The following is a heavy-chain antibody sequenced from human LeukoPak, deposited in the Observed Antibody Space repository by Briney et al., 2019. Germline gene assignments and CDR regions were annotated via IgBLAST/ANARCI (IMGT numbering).Heavy chain of an antibody. CDR2: IDPSDSET. J-gene: IGHJ4*02. Sequence: GESLQISCQASGYSFTSYWIGWVRQVPGKGLEWMGIIDPSDSETRYTPSFQGQVTISVDKSLTTAYLQWNSLKASDTAMYYCARQTAMGRSGDYWGQGTLVTVSS. V-gene: IGHV5-51*01. D-gene: IGHD5-18*01. CDR1: GYSFTSYW. CDR3: ARQTAMGRSGDY.